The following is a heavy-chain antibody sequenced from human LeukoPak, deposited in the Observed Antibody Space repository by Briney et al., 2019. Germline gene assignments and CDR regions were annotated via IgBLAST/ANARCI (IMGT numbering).Heavy chain of an antibody. V-gene: IGHV1-69-2*01. CDR3: PPVFAGYNSVIMPPVVPDY. CDR2: IYPADDET. J-gene: IGHJ4*02. CDR1: GYIFKNYF. Sequence: ASVKISCKASGYIFKNYFMHWIQQSPGKGLKCMGRIYPADDETKYAEKFESRDTLTADTLTETVYMLMGAVRFEDTALYYCPPVFAGYNSVIMPPVVPDYWGQGTLVGVSA. D-gene: IGHD3-10*01.